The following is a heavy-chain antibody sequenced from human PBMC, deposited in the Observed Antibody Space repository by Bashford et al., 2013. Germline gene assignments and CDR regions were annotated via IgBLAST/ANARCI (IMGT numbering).Heavy chain of an antibody. J-gene: IGHJ4*02. CDR2: ISGDTIYK. CDR3: ARAGLPSSGWTKLWGYFDY. D-gene: IGHD6-19*01. Sequence: RQAPGKGLEWVSHISGDTIYKNYADSVKGRFTISRDNAKSSLFLQMNSLRADDTAVYFCARAGLPSSGWTKLWGYFDYWGQGILVTVSS. V-gene: IGHV3-11*05.